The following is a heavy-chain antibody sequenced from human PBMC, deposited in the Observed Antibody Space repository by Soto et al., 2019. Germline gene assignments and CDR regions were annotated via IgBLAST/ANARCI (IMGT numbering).Heavy chain of an antibody. CDR2: ISSSSSYI. V-gene: IGHV3-21*01. J-gene: IGHJ6*02. Sequence: EVQLVESGGGLVKPGGSLRLSCAASGFTFSSYSMNWVRQAPGKGLEWVSSISSSSSYIYYADSVKGRFTISRDNAKNSLYLQMNSLRAEDTAVYYCARDRLEIYGSGPRGEEYFYYYYGMDVWGQGTTVTVSS. CDR1: GFTFSSYS. D-gene: IGHD3-10*01. CDR3: ARDRLEIYGSGPRGEEYFYYYYGMDV.